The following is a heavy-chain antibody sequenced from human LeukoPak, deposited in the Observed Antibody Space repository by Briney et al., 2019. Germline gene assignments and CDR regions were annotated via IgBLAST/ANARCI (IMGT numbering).Heavy chain of an antibody. CDR3: ARHFGVWGLKTDFDY. Sequence: SETLSLTCTVFGGSISSYYWSWIRQPPGEGLEWIGYIYYSGSTNYNPSLKSRVTISVDTSKNQFSLRLTSVTAADTAVYYCARHFGVWGLKTDFDYWGQGTLVTVSS. CDR2: IYYSGST. J-gene: IGHJ4*02. D-gene: IGHD3-3*01. CDR1: GGSISSYY. V-gene: IGHV4-59*08.